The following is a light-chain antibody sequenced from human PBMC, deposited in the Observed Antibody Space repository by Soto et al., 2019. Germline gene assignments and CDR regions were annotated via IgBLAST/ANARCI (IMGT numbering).Light chain of an antibody. CDR2: EAA. CDR3: AYYTSTSTLV. Sequence: QSALTQPASVSGSPGQSITISCTGTSNDIGANNYVSWYQHHPGKAPKILIYEAANRPSGVSHRFSGSKSSNTPSLTISGLQAEDDADYCCAYYTSTSTLVFGAGTQLTVL. V-gene: IGLV2-14*01. J-gene: IGLJ2*01. CDR1: SNDIGANNY.